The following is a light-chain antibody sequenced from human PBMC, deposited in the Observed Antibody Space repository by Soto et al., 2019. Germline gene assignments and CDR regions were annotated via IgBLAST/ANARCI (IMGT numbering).Light chain of an antibody. CDR2: GIS. CDR1: QSVNSN. Sequence: ELVMTQSPATLSVSPGEIASLSFRASQSVNSNYLAWYQQKPGQAPRLLIYGISSRATGIPARFSGSGSGTDFTLTISSLQPEDFAVYYCQQYTKWPITFGQGTRLEIK. J-gene: IGKJ5*01. CDR3: QQYTKWPIT. V-gene: IGKV3D-15*01.